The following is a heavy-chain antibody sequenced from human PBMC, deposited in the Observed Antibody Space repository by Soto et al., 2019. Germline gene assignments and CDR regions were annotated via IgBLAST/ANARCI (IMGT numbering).Heavy chain of an antibody. D-gene: IGHD3-10*01. CDR3: ARVGGRTLGITMVRGVPNWFDP. CDR2: MYYSGST. V-gene: IGHV4-39*01. J-gene: IGHJ5*02. Sequence: PSETLSLTCTVSGGSISSSNYFWGWIRQPPGKGLEWIGTMYYSGSTYYNPSLKSRVTISVDTSKNQFSLKLTSVTAADTAVYYCARVGGRTLGITMVRGVPNWFDPWGQGTLVTVSS. CDR1: GGSISSSNYF.